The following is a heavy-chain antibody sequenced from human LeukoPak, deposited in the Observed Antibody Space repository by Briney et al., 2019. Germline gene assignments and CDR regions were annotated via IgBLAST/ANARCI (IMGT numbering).Heavy chain of an antibody. D-gene: IGHD6-13*01. V-gene: IGHV4-61*02. J-gene: IGHJ5*02. Sequence: PSQTLSLTCTVSGGSISSGSYYWSWIRQSAGKGLEWIGRIYTSGSTNYNPSLNSRVTISGDTSKNQFSLKLSSVTAADTAVYYCARVGSSSWYRPGWFDPWGQGTLVTVSS. CDR1: GGSISSGSYY. CDR3: ARVGSSSWYRPGWFDP. CDR2: IYTSGST.